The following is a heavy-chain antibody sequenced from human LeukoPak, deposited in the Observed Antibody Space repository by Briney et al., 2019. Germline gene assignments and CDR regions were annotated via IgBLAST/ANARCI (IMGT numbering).Heavy chain of an antibody. J-gene: IGHJ4*02. D-gene: IGHD1-26*01. V-gene: IGHV1-2*02. CDR2: INPNSGGT. CDR1: GYTFTGYY. CDR3: ASDRVGATYFDY. Sequence: ASVNVSCKASGYTFTGYYMNWVRQAPGQGLEWMGWINPNSGGTNYAQKFQGRVTMTGDTSISTAYMELRRLRSGDTATYDCASDRVGATYFDYWGQRTLVIVSS.